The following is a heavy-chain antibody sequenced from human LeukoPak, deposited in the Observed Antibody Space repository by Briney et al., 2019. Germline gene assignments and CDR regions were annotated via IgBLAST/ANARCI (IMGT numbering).Heavy chain of an antibody. CDR1: GGSFSGYY. CDR3: ARRYCSGGSCYSRDFDY. D-gene: IGHD2-15*01. J-gene: IGHJ4*02. CDR2: INHSGST. Sequence: PSETLSLTCAVYGGSFSGYYWSWIRQPPGKGLEWIGEINHSGSTNYNPSLKSRVTISVDTSKNQFSLKLSSVTAADTAVYYCARRYCSGGSCYSRDFDYWGQGTLVTVSS. V-gene: IGHV4-34*01.